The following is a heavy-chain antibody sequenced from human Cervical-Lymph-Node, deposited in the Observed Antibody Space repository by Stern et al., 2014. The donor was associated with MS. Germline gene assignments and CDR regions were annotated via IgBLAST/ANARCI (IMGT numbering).Heavy chain of an antibody. V-gene: IGHV1-69*09. J-gene: IGHJ5*02. Sequence: VQLVESGAEVKKPGSSVNVSCKASGGTFSSSYAITWMRQAPGQWLEWMGRIIPILGLPNYAQKFQGRVTITADTSTSTAYMELSSLRSEDTAVYYCARGVVSNRAAATLHNLFDPWGQGTLVTVSS. D-gene: IGHD2-15*01. CDR3: ARGVVSNRAAATLHNLFDP. CDR1: GGTFSSSYA. CDR2: IIPILGLP.